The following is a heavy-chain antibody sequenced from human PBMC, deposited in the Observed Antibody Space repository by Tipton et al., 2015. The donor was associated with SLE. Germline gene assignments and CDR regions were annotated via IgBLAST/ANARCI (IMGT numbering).Heavy chain of an antibody. CDR2: IYYSGST. V-gene: IGHV4-59*11. CDR1: GGSISSHY. CDR3: ARDQVVRAGGMDV. J-gene: IGHJ6*02. D-gene: IGHD2-15*01. Sequence: TLSLTCTVSGGSISSHYWSWIRQPPGKGLEWIGYIYYSGSTNYNPSLKSRVTIPVDTSKNQFSLKLSSVTAADTAVYYCARDQVVRAGGMDVWGQGTTVTVSS.